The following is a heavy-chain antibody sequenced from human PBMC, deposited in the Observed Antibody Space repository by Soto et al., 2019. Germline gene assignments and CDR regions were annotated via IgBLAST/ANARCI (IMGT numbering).Heavy chain of an antibody. CDR3: ASPREGQWLVFDH. CDR2: ISKDGLGR. J-gene: IGHJ4*01. D-gene: IGHD6-19*01. V-gene: IGHV3-30*19. Sequence: SLRLSCVVSGXAFSDFGMHWVRQSPGEGLAWVASISKDGLGRYYSESVKGRFTISRDDSKKTGFLHMNSLKVEDTAAYFFASPREGQWLVFDHCGKRTLVTVSS. CDR1: GXAFSDFG.